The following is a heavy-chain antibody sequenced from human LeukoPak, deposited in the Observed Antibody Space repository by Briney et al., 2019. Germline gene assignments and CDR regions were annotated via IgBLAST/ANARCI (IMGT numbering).Heavy chain of an antibody. CDR2: ISAYNGNT. CDR3: ARPSHCSSTSCLEFDY. CDR1: GYTFTSYG. D-gene: IGHD2-2*01. V-gene: IGHV1-18*01. J-gene: IGHJ4*02. Sequence: ASVKVSCKASGYTFTSYGIRWVRPAPGQGLEWMGWISAYNGNTNYAQKLQGRVTMTTDTSTSTAYMELRSLRSDDTAVYYCARPSHCSSTSCLEFDYWGQGTLVTVSS.